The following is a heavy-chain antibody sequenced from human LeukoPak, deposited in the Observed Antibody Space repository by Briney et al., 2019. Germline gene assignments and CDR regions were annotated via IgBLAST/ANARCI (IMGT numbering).Heavy chain of an antibody. Sequence: SETLSLTCTVSGGSISSSSYYWGWIRQPPGKGLEWIASIYYSGNTYYNPSLKSRVTMSVDTSKNQFTLKLSSVTAADTAVYYCARRYNYGYYWGQGTLVTVSS. J-gene: IGHJ4*02. CDR2: IYYSGNT. CDR1: GGSISSSSYY. CDR3: ARRYNYGYY. D-gene: IGHD5-18*01. V-gene: IGHV4-39*01.